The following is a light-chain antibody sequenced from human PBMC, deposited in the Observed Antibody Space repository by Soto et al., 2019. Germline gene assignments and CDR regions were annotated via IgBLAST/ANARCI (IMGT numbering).Light chain of an antibody. V-gene: IGLV1-44*01. CDR3: ASWDDRLNGAL. J-gene: IGLJ1*01. CDR2: SDT. CDR1: SSNIGSNT. Sequence: QSVLTQPPSASGTPGQRVTMSSSGGSSNIGSNTVSWYQHLPGTAPQLLIYSDTQRASGVADRFSGSKSGTSASLAISGLQSDDEADYFCASWDDRLNGALFGTGTQLPVL.